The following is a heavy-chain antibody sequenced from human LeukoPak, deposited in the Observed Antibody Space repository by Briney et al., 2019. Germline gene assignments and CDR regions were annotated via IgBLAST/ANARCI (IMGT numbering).Heavy chain of an antibody. J-gene: IGHJ4*02. Sequence: ASVKVSCKASGYIINYFGITRVRQAPGQGLEWMGWISAYNGNTNYAQKFQDRVTMTTDTSTSTAYMELRSLSSDDTAVYYCARVPSRWLQFGYYFDYWGQGTLVTVSS. V-gene: IGHV1-18*01. CDR1: GYIINYFG. CDR3: ARVPSRWLQFGYYFDY. D-gene: IGHD5-24*01. CDR2: ISAYNGNT.